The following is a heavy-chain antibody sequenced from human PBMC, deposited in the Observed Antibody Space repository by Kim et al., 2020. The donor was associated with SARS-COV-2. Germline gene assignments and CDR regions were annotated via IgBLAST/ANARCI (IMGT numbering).Heavy chain of an antibody. Sequence: ASVKVSCKASGYTFVSYGVSWVRQAPGQGLEWMGWISVNTGNTIYAQKFQGRVTMTTDRSTSTVYMEVRSLRADDTATYYCASPGPYPNPYGLDVWGQGTTVTISS. J-gene: IGHJ6*02. V-gene: IGHV1-18*01. CDR2: ISVNTGNT. CDR3: ASPGPYPNPYGLDV. CDR1: GYTFVSYG.